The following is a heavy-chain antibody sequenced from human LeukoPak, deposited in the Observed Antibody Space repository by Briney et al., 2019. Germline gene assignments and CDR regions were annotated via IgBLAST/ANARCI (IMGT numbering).Heavy chain of an antibody. Sequence: GESLKISCKASGYSFASYWIGWVRQMPGKGLEWMGIIYPGDSDTRHSPSFQGQVTISADKSINTAYLQWSSLKASDTAMYYCARQATVAGDFWGQGTLVTVSS. CDR2: IYPGDSDT. V-gene: IGHV5-51*01. J-gene: IGHJ4*02. CDR1: GYSFASYW. D-gene: IGHD4-17*01. CDR3: ARQATVAGDF.